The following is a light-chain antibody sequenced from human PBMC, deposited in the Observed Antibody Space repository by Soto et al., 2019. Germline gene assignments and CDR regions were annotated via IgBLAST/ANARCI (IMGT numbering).Light chain of an antibody. CDR2: QDS. J-gene: IGLJ2*01. V-gene: IGLV3-1*01. CDR3: QAWDSSTVV. Sequence: SYELTQPPSVSVSPGQTASITCSGDKLGDKYACWYQQKPGQSPVLVIYQDSKRPSGIPERFSGSNSGNTATLTISGTQAMDEADDYGQAWDSSTVVFGGGTKRTVL. CDR1: KLGDKY.